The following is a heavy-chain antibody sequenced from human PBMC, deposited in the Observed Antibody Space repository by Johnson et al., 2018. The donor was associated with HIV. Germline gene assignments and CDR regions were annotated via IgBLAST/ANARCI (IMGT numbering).Heavy chain of an antibody. CDR3: AKDLFYYDSTGDAFDV. D-gene: IGHD3-22*01. CDR1: GFTFRSYA. V-gene: IGHV3-30*14. CDR2: ISYDGSNK. J-gene: IGHJ3*01. Sequence: QVQLVESGGGVVQPGRSLRLSCTASGFTFRSYAMHWVRQAPGKGLEWVAVISYDGSNKYYADSVKGRFNISRDNSKNTLYLQMNSLRAEDTAVYYCAKDLFYYDSTGDAFDVWGQWTMVTVSS.